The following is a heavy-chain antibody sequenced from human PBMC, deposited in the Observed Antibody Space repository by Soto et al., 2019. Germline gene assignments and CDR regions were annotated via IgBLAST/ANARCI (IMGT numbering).Heavy chain of an antibody. CDR2: ISVSAGGT. J-gene: IGHJ4*02. CDR1: GFTFSNHA. Sequence: EVQLLESGGGLVQPGGSLRLSCAASGFTFSNHAMTWVRQPPGKGLEWVSTISVSAGGTYYADSVEGRFTISRDNSKNTLYLQMNSLRAEDTAVYYCARATGSNHPFDYWGQGSLVTVSS. V-gene: IGHV3-23*01. CDR3: ARATGSNHPFDY. D-gene: IGHD2-2*01.